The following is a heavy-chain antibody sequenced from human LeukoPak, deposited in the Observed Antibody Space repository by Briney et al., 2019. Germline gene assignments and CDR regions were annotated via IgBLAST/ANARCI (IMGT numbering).Heavy chain of an antibody. CDR1: GYTFTSYD. CDR3: ARARAAAGIDFDY. Sequence: ASVKVSCKASGYTFTSYDINWVRQATGQGLEWMGWMNPNSGNTGYAQKFQGRVTMTRNTSISTAYMELSSLRSEDTAVYYCARARAAAGIDFDYWGQGTLVTASS. CDR2: MNPNSGNT. V-gene: IGHV1-8*01. D-gene: IGHD6-13*01. J-gene: IGHJ4*02.